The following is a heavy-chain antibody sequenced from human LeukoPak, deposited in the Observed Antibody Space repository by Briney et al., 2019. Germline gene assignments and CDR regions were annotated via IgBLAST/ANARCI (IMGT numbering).Heavy chain of an antibody. CDR2: IYYRGST. Sequence: SETLSLTCAVYGGSFSGYYWSWIRQPPGKGLEWIGYIYYRGSTYYNPSLKSRVTISVDTSKNQFSLKLSSVTAADTAVYYCARYIAVAGTFHYWGQGTLVTVSS. CDR3: ARYIAVAGTFHY. V-gene: IGHV4-34*01. D-gene: IGHD6-19*01. J-gene: IGHJ4*02. CDR1: GGSFSGYY.